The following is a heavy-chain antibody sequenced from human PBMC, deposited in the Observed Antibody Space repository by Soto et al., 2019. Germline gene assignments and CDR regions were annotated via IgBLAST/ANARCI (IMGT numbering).Heavy chain of an antibody. V-gene: IGHV3-30-3*01. J-gene: IGHJ4*02. D-gene: IGHD6-13*01. Sequence: GGSLRLSCAASGFTFSSYAMHWVRQAPGKGLEWVAVISYDGSNKYYADSVKGRFTISRDNSKNTLYLQMNSLRAEDTAVYYCARDPRDSSSWYYFDYWGQGTLVTVSS. CDR1: GFTFSSYA. CDR3: ARDPRDSSSWYYFDY. CDR2: ISYDGSNK.